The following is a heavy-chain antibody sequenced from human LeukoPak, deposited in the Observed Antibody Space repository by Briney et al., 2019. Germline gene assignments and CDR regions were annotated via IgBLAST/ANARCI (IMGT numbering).Heavy chain of an antibody. D-gene: IGHD4-23*01. CDR1: GFIFSNTW. CDR2: IKSKTNGGTT. J-gene: IGHJ4*02. Sequence: GGSLRLSCAATGFIFSNTWMSWVRQAPGKGLEWVGRIKSKTNGGTTDYAAPVKGRFTISRDDSKNTLYLQMNSLKTEDTAVYYCTTDQGRAYGGKGGDYWGQGTLVTVSS. CDR3: TTDQGRAYGGKGGDY. V-gene: IGHV3-15*01.